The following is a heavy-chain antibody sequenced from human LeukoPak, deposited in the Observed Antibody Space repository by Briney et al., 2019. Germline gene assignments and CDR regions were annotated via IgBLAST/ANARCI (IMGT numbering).Heavy chain of an antibody. CDR2: IYHSGST. CDR1: GGSISSYY. Sequence: KPSETLSLTCTVSGGSISSYYWSWIRQPPGKGLEWIGEIYHSGSTNYNPSLKSRVTISVDKSMNHFSLKLSSVTAADSAVYYCARDVGARLPGYWGQGSLVTVSS. CDR3: ARDVGARLPGY. D-gene: IGHD6-6*01. J-gene: IGHJ4*02. V-gene: IGHV4-59*12.